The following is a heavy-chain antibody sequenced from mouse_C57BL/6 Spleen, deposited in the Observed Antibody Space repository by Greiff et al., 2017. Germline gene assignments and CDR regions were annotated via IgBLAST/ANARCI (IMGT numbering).Heavy chain of an antibody. Sequence: QVHVKQPGAELVRPGSSVKLSCKASGYTFTSYWMHWVQQRPIQGLEWIGNIDPSDSETHYNQKFKDKATLTVDKSSSTAYMQLSSLTSEDSAVYYCARSTMVTTGFAYWGQGTLVTVSA. CDR1: GYTFTSYW. J-gene: IGHJ3*01. D-gene: IGHD2-2*01. CDR3: ARSTMVTTGFAY. V-gene: IGHV1-52*01. CDR2: IDPSDSET.